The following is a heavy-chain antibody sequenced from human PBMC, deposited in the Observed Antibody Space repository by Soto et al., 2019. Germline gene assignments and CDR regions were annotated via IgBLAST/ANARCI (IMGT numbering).Heavy chain of an antibody. V-gene: IGHV4-59*01. Sequence: SETLSLTCTVSGGSISSYYWSWIRQPPGKGLEWIGYIYYSGSTNYNPSLKSRVTISVDTSKNQFSLKLSSVTAADTAVYYCARVPNSGSYFFFDYWGQGTLVTVSS. CDR2: IYYSGST. D-gene: IGHD1-26*01. J-gene: IGHJ4*02. CDR3: ARVPNSGSYFFFDY. CDR1: GGSISSYY.